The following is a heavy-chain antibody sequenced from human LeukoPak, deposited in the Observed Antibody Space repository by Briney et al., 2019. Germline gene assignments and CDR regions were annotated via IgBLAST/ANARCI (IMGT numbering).Heavy chain of an antibody. J-gene: IGHJ5*02. CDR1: GGSFSGYY. V-gene: IGHV4-34*01. Sequence: PSETLSLTCAVYGGSFSGYYWSWIRQPPGKGLEWIGEINHSGSTNYNPSLKSRVTISVDTSENQFSLKLSSVTAADTAVYYCARTYGSGSYNWFDPWGQGTLVTVSS. D-gene: IGHD3-10*01. CDR2: INHSGST. CDR3: ARTYGSGSYNWFDP.